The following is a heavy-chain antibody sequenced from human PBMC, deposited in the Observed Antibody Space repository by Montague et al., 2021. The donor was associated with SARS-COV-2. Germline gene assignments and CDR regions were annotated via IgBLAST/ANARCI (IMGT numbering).Heavy chain of an antibody. CDR3: ARGGSSVEMATGYYFDS. CDR1: GGSISGHY. J-gene: IGHJ4*02. V-gene: IGHV4-59*11. CDR2: IYSGGSA. Sequence: SETLSLTCAVSGGSISGHYWAWIRQPPEKGLEWIGHIYSGGSAYYNPSLKSRVTLSVGPSKNQFSLKMSSVAAADTAKYYCARGGSSVEMATGYYFDSWGQGTLVTVSS. D-gene: IGHD5-24*01.